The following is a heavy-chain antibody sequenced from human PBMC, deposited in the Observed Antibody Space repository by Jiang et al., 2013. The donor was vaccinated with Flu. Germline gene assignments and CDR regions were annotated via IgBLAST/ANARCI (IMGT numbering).Heavy chain of an antibody. D-gene: IGHD6-19*01. V-gene: IGHV1-3*01. CDR3: ARGSREWLVYYGMDV. CDR1: GYTFTSYA. CDR2: INAGNGNT. Sequence: SGAEVKKPGASVKVSCKASGYTFTSYAMHWVRQAPGQRLEWMGWINAGNGNTKYSQKFQGRVTITRDTSASTAYMELSSLRSEDTAVYYCARGSREWLVYYGMDVWGKGTTVTVSS. J-gene: IGHJ6*04.